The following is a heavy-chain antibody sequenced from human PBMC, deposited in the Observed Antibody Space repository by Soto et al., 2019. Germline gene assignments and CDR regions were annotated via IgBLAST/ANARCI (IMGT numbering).Heavy chain of an antibody. CDR1: GFTLGNYW. D-gene: IGHD1-7*01. CDR3: ARGELEPFDD. CDR2: INDYGTTI. Sequence: PGGSLRLSCAASGFTLGNYWMHWVRQAPGKGLVWVSRINDYGTTINYAESVEGRFIISRDDAKSEVYLQMNNLRAEDSAVYYCARGELEPFDDWGQGALVTVSS. J-gene: IGHJ4*02. V-gene: IGHV3-74*01.